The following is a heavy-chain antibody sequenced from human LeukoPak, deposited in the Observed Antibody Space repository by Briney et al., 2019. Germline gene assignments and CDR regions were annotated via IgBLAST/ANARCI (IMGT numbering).Heavy chain of an antibody. CDR1: GGSFSGYY. D-gene: IGHD2-15*01. Sequence: SETLSLTCAVYGGSFSGYYWSWIRQPPGKGLEWIGEINHSGSTNYNPSLKSRVTISVDTSKNQFSLKLSSVTAADTAVYYCARERRYCSGGSCIKNFDYWGQGTLVTVSS. CDR3: ARERRYCSGGSCIKNFDY. V-gene: IGHV4-34*01. CDR2: INHSGST. J-gene: IGHJ4*02.